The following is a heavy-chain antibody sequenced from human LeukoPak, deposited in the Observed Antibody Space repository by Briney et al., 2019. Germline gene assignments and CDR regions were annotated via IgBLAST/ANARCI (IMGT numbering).Heavy chain of an antibody. Sequence: ASVKVSCKASGYTFTGYYMHWVRQAPGQGLEWMGWINPNSGGTNYAQKSQGRVTMTRDTSISTAYMELSRLRADDTAVYYCAMKAVPRPRLHDCFDFWGQGTVVTVSS. CDR2: INPNSGGT. D-gene: IGHD5-24*01. J-gene: IGHJ3*01. CDR1: GYTFTGYY. CDR3: AMKAVPRPRLHDCFDF. V-gene: IGHV1-2*02.